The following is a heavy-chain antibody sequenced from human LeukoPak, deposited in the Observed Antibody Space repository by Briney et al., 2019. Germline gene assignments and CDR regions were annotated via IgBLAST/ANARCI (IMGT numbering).Heavy chain of an antibody. CDR3: ARGGRGYSYVSQDYAFDI. J-gene: IGHJ3*02. Sequence: SQTLSLTCTVSGGSISSGGYYWSWIRQHPGKGLEWIGYIYYSGSTYYNPSLKSRVTISVDTSKNQFSLKLSSVTAADTAVYYCARGGRGYSYVSQDYAFDIWGQGTMVTVSS. CDR1: GGSISSGGYY. CDR2: IYYSGST. V-gene: IGHV4-31*03. D-gene: IGHD5-18*01.